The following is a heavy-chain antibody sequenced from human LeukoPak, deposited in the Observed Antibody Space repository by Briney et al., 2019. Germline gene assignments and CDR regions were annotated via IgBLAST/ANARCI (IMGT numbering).Heavy chain of an antibody. J-gene: IGHJ4*02. CDR2: ISYDGSNK. CDR3: AKDFYVTMVRGVIGV. V-gene: IGHV3-30*18. CDR1: GFTFSSYG. D-gene: IGHD3-10*01. Sequence: AGGSLRLSCAASGFTFSSYGMHWVRQAPGKGLEWVAVISYDGSNKYYADSVKGRFTISRDNSKSTLYLQMNSLRAEDTAVYYCAKDFYVTMVRGVIGVWGQGTQVTVSS.